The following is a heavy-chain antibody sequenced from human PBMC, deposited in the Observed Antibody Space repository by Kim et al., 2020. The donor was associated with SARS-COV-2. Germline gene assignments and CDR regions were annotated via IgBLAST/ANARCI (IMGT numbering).Heavy chain of an antibody. Sequence: SETLSLTCAVYGGSFSGYYWSWIRQPPGKGQEWIGEINHNESTNYNPSLTSRVTISVDTSKNQFSLKLSSVTAADTDVYYCARSGRQWLSGSGWFDPWGQGTLVTVSS. CDR1: GGSFSGYY. J-gene: IGHJ5*02. CDR3: ARSGRQWLSGSGWFDP. V-gene: IGHV4-34*01. D-gene: IGHD6-19*01. CDR2: INHNEST.